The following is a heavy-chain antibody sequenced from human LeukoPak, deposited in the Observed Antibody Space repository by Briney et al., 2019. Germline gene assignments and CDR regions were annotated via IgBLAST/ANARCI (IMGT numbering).Heavy chain of an antibody. D-gene: IGHD6-13*01. CDR2: IWYDGSNK. J-gene: IGHJ4*02. Sequence: GGSQRLSCAASGFTFSSYGMHWVRQAPGKGLEWVAVIWYDGSNKYYADSVKGRFTISRDNSKNTLYLQMNSLRAEDTAVYYCARDSSRYAAAGIYLDYWGQGTLVTVSS. V-gene: IGHV3-33*01. CDR1: GFTFSSYG. CDR3: ARDSSRYAAAGIYLDY.